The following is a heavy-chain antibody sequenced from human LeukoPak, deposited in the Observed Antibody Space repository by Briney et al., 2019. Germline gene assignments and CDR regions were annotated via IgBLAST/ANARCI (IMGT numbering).Heavy chain of an antibody. J-gene: IGHJ3*02. CDR2: IPYDGSKS. CDR3: AKDGGSGTYFAFDI. CDR1: GFTFNCYG. Sequence: PGGSLRLSCAASGFTFNCYGMHWVRQAPGKWLEWVAFIPYDGSKSYFADSVKGRFALSSDNSKNSFYLQMSSLRRVDTAVYFCAKDGGSGTYFAFDIWGQGTMVTVSS. D-gene: IGHD1-26*01. V-gene: IGHV3-30*02.